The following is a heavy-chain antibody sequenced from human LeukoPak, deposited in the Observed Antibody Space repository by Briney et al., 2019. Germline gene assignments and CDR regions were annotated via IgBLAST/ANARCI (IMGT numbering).Heavy chain of an antibody. Sequence: ASVKVSCKASGYTFTGYYMHWVRQAPGQGLEWMGWINPNSGGTNYAQKFQGRVTMTRDTSISTAYMELSRLRSDDTAVYYCARDNKVRGVYDYRGQGTLVTVSS. CDR3: ARDNKVRGVYDY. CDR2: INPNSGGT. J-gene: IGHJ4*02. V-gene: IGHV1-2*02. D-gene: IGHD3-10*01. CDR1: GYTFTGYY.